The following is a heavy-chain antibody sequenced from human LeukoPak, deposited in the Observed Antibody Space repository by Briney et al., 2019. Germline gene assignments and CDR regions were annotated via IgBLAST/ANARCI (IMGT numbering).Heavy chain of an antibody. CDR2: IYPGDSDT. Sequence: GESLKISCKGSGYGFTSYWIGWVRQMPGKGLEWMGIIYPGDSDTRYSPSFQGQVTISADKSISTAYLQWSSLKASDTAMYYCARQASLFYYGSGSSPWYFDYWGQGTLVTVSS. D-gene: IGHD3-10*01. CDR1: GYGFTSYW. J-gene: IGHJ4*02. V-gene: IGHV5-51*01. CDR3: ARQASLFYYGSGSSPWYFDY.